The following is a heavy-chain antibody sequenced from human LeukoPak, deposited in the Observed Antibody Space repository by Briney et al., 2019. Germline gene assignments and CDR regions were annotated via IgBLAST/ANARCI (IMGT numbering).Heavy chain of an antibody. J-gene: IGHJ4*02. V-gene: IGHV4-39*07. CDR2: IYYSGST. CDR3: VRGGDYGDYFLDY. Sequence: SETLSLTCTVSGGSISSSSYYWGWIRQPPGKGLEWIGSIYYSGSTYYNPSLTSRVTISIDTSKNHFSLKLTSVTAADTAVYYCVRGGDYGDYFLDYWGQGTLVTVS. CDR1: GGSISSSSYY. D-gene: IGHD4-17*01.